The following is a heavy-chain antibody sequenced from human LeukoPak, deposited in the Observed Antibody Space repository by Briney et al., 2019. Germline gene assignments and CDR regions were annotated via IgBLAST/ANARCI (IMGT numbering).Heavy chain of an antibody. CDR3: ARAFGCYPGICGFDI. Sequence: PSETLSLTCTVSGGSINSYYWSWIRQPPGKGLEWIGYIYYSGSPNYNPSLKSRVTISVDTSKNQFSLKLNSVTAADTAMYYCARAFGCYPGICGFDIWGQGTMVTVSS. CDR2: IYYSGSP. J-gene: IGHJ3*02. D-gene: IGHD2-15*01. V-gene: IGHV4-59*01. CDR1: GGSINSYY.